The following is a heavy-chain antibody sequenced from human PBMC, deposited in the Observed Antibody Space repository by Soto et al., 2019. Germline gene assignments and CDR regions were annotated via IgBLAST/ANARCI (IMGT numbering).Heavy chain of an antibody. V-gene: IGHV3-30*18. D-gene: IGHD3-22*01. CDR2: ISHDGNAQ. Sequence: GGSLRLSCAASGFILSAYGMHWVRQAPGKGLEWVAMISHDGNAQYYVDSVKGRFSVSRDTSKNTLHLHMNSLRSEDTGLYYCAKWHTYNYDSRAYSGFACWGKGTQVTV. CDR3: AKWHTYNYDSRAYSGFAC. CDR1: GFILSAYG. J-gene: IGHJ4*02.